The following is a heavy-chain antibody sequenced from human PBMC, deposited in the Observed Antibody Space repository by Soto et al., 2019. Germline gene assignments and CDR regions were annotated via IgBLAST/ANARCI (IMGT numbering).Heavy chain of an antibody. CDR2: IYYSGST. V-gene: IGHV4-61*01. CDR3: ARAPYSSSWYPKNYYYYYGMDV. D-gene: IGHD6-13*01. J-gene: IGHJ6*02. Sequence: SETLSLTCTVSGGSVSSGSYYWSWIRQPPGKGLEWIGYIYYSGSTNYNPSLKSRVTISVDTSKNQFSLKLSSVTAADTAVYYCARAPYSSSWYPKNYYYYYGMDVWGQGTTVTVSS. CDR1: GGSVSSGSYY.